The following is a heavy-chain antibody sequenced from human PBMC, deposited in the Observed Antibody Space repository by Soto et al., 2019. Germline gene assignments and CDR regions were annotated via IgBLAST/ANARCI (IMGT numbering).Heavy chain of an antibody. Sequence: QMQLVQSGPEVKKPGTSVKVSCKASGFTFTSSAVQWVRQARGQRLEWIGWIVVGSGNTNYAQKFQERVTITRDMSTSTAYMALSSLRSEDTAVYYCAADEGVKGYFDLWGRGTLVTVSS. CDR3: AADEGVKGYFDL. CDR2: IVVGSGNT. D-gene: IGHD3-10*01. CDR1: GFTFTSSA. J-gene: IGHJ2*01. V-gene: IGHV1-58*01.